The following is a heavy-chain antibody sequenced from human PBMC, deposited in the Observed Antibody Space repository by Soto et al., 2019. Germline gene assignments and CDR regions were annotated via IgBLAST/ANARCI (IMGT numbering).Heavy chain of an antibody. CDR3: ATNYSSGSPHFDY. CDR2: IIPMLGMS. J-gene: IGHJ4*02. V-gene: IGHV1-69*02. Sequence: QVQLVQSGAEVKKPGSPVRVSCTASGDTFNFYTISWVRQVPGQGPEWMGKIIPMLGMSNYAQKFQGRVKIMADKPKSTVYMNLSGLTSEDTAVYYCATNYSSGSPHFDYWGQGTLVTVSS. D-gene: IGHD3-10*01. CDR1: GDTFNFYT.